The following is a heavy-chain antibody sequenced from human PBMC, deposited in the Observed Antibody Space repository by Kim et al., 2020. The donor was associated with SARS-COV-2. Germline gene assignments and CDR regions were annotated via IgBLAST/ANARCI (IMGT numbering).Heavy chain of an antibody. CDR3: AKEGNGRLFDY. V-gene: IGHV3-33*06. J-gene: IGHJ4*02. CDR1: GFTFSSYG. Sequence: GGSLRLSCAASGFTFSSYGMHWVRQAPGKGLEWVAVIWYDGSNKYYADSVKGRFTISRDNSKNTLYLQMNSLRAEDTAVYYCAKEGNGRLFDYWGQGTLVTVSS. D-gene: IGHD2-8*01. CDR2: IWYDGSNK.